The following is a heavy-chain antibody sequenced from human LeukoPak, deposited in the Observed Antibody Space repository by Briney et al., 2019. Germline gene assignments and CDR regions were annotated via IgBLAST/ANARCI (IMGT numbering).Heavy chain of an antibody. V-gene: IGHV3-48*02. Sequence: GGSLRLSCAASGFTFSSYSMNWVRQAPGKGLEWVSYISSSSSTIYYADSVKGRFTISRDSAKNSLYLQMNSLRDEDTAVYYCARDVGGPAAAGIFDYWGQGTLVTVSS. D-gene: IGHD6-13*01. CDR1: GFTFSSYS. CDR2: ISSSSSTI. CDR3: ARDVGGPAAAGIFDY. J-gene: IGHJ4*02.